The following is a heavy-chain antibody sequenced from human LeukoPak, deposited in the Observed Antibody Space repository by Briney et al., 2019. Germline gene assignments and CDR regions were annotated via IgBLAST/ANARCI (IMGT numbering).Heavy chain of an antibody. CDR1: GFTFSNYN. V-gene: IGHV3-21*01. D-gene: IGHD6-13*01. CDR3: ARAAIAAARIYYYMDV. J-gene: IGHJ6*03. Sequence: GGSLRLSCAASGFTFSNYNMNWVRQAPGKVLEWVSSITYSSTYIYYADSVKGRFTISRDNAENPLYLQMNSLRAEDTAVYYCARAAIAAARIYYYMDVWGKGTTVTVSS. CDR2: ITYSSTYI.